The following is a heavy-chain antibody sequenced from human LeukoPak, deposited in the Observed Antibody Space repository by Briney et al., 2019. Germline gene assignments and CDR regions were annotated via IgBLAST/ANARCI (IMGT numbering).Heavy chain of an antibody. J-gene: IGHJ5*02. V-gene: IGHV1-69*13. CDR3: ARDLDVPVTTTGGWFDP. Sequence: ASVKVSCKASGGTFSSYAISWVRQAPGQGLEWMGGIIPIFGTANYAQKFQGRVTITADESTSTAYMELSSLRSEDTAVCYCARDLDVPVTTTGGWFDPWGQGTLVTVSS. CDR1: GGTFSSYA. CDR2: IIPIFGTA. D-gene: IGHD4-11*01.